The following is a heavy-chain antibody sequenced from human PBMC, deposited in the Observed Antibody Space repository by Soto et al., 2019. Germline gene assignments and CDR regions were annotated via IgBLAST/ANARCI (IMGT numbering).Heavy chain of an antibody. V-gene: IGHV3-21*01. CDR3: ARDLGYGDRDAFDI. Sequence: EVQLVESGGGLVKPGGSLRLSCAASGLTFSRYSMNWVRQAPGKGLEWVSSISSSSSYIYYADSVKGRFTISRDNAKNSLYLQMNSLRAEDTAVYYCARDLGYGDRDAFDIWGQGTMVTVSS. CDR2: ISSSSSYI. CDR1: GLTFSRYS. J-gene: IGHJ3*02. D-gene: IGHD4-17*01.